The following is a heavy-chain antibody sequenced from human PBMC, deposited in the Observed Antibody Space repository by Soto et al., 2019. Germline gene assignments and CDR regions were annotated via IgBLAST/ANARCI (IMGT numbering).Heavy chain of an antibody. CDR2: IIPIFGTA. CDR1: GGTFSIYA. J-gene: IGHJ6*02. D-gene: IGHD3-22*01. V-gene: IGHV1-69*06. Sequence: ASVKVSGKASGGTFSIYAISWVLQAPLQGLDWMGGIIPIFGTANYAQKFQGRVTITADKSTSTAYMELSSLRSEDTAVYYCARDRSGGGNYYDSSGYHYYGMDVWGQGTTVTVSS. CDR3: ARDRSGGGNYYDSSGYHYYGMDV.